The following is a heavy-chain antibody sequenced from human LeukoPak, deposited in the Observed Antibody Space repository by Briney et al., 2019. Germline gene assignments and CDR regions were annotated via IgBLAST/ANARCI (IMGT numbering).Heavy chain of an antibody. J-gene: IGHJ4*02. CDR3: ARDREDCTSCYYY. Sequence: GASVKVSCKASGYSFTSCGISWVRQAPGQGLEWMGWISTYNDKSKYAQNLQGRVTMTTDTSSSTAYMELRSLRSDDTAVYYCARDREDCTSCYYYWDQGTLVTVSS. V-gene: IGHV1-18*01. D-gene: IGHD2-2*01. CDR1: GYSFTSCG. CDR2: ISTYNDKS.